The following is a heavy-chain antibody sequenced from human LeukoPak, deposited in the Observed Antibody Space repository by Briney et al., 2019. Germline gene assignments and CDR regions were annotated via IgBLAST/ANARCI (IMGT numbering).Heavy chain of an antibody. J-gene: IGHJ4*02. CDR2: ISGSGGST. CDR3: AKPPYSSGWYDY. D-gene: IGHD6-19*01. CDR1: GFPFRSYA. Sequence: GGSLRLSCAACGFPFRSYAMNWVRQAPGKGLEWVSAISGSGGSTYYADSVKGRLTISRDNSSNTLYLQMNSLTAEDTAVYCCAKPPYSSGWYDYWGQGILVTVSS. V-gene: IGHV3-23*01.